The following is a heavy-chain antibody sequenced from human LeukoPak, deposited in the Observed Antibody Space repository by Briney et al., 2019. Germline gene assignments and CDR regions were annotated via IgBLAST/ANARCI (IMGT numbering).Heavy chain of an antibody. CDR1: GFTFSSYS. CDR3: ARVSPLPAATKGYYGMDV. CDR2: ISSSSSYI. D-gene: IGHD2-2*01. J-gene: IGHJ6*02. Sequence: GGSLRLSCAASGFTFSSYSMNWVRQAPGKGLEWVSSISSSSSYIYYADSVKGRFTISRDNAKNSLYLQMNSLRAEDTAVYYCARVSPLPAATKGYYGMDVWGQGTTVTVSS. V-gene: IGHV3-21*01.